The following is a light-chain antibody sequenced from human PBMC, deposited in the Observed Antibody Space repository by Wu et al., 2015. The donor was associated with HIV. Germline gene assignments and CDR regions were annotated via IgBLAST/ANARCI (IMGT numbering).Light chain of an antibody. CDR2: EAS. CDR3: QQYFSSRT. CDR1: QGISNS. V-gene: IGKV1-NL1*01. Sequence: SASVGDRVTITCRASQGISNSLAWYQQEPEKAPKLLISEASTLANGVPSRFSGSGSGTDFTLTISSLQPEDFATYHCQQYFSSRTFGQGTKVEIK. J-gene: IGKJ1*01.